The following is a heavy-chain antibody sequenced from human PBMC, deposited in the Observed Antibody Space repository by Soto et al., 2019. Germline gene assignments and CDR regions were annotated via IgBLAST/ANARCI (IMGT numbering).Heavy chain of an antibody. V-gene: IGHV4-4*02. J-gene: IGHJ6*02. CDR3: VRDRKGSSSSGKDYYYGMDV. CDR2: IYHSGST. Sequence: SETLSLTCAVSGGSISSSNWWSWVRQPPGKGLEWIGEIYHSGSTNYNPSLKSRVTISVDKSKNQFSLKLSSVTAADTAVYYCVRDRKGSSSSGKDYYYGMDVWGQGTTVTVSS. CDR1: GGSISSSNW. D-gene: IGHD6-6*01.